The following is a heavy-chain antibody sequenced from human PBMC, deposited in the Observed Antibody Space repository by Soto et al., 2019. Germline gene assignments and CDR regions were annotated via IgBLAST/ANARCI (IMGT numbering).Heavy chain of an antibody. Sequence: GGSLRLSCAASGFTFSNSWMHWVRQVSGKGLEWVSRINADGTSTSYADSVKGRFTISRDNAKNTLYLHVNSLRAEDTAVYYCVRDSGGYEVYYGMDVWGQGTTVTVSS. CDR1: GFTFSNSW. CDR2: INADGTST. V-gene: IGHV3-74*01. D-gene: IGHD5-12*01. J-gene: IGHJ6*02. CDR3: VRDSGGYEVYYGMDV.